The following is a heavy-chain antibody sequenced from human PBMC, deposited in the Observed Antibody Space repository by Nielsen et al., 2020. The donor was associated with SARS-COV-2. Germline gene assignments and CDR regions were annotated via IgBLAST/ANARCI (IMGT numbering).Heavy chain of an antibody. CDR2: INWNGGST. V-gene: IGHV3-20*04. J-gene: IGHJ4*02. Sequence: GGSLRLSCAASGFTFDDYGMSWVRQAPGKGLEWVSGINWNGGSTGYADSVKGRFTISRDNAKNSLYLQMNSLRAEDTAVYYCATPRGQYCSGGSCYAGGFDYWGQGTLVTVSS. CDR3: ATPRGQYCSGGSCYAGGFDY. CDR1: GFTFDDYG. D-gene: IGHD2-15*01.